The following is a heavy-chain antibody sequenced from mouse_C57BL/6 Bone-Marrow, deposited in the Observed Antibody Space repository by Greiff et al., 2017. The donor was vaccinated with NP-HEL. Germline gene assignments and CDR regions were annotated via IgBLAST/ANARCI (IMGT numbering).Heavy chain of an antibody. CDR2: IYPGDGDT. J-gene: IGHJ1*03. Sequence: QVQLQQSGAELVKPGASVKISCKASGYAFSSYWMNWVKQRPGKGLEWIGQIYPGDGDTNYNGKFKGKATLTADTSSSTAYMQLSSLTSEDSAVYFGARTGSSYVGYCDVWGTGTTVTVSS. D-gene: IGHD1-1*01. V-gene: IGHV1-80*01. CDR3: ARTGSSYVGYCDV. CDR1: GYAFSSYW.